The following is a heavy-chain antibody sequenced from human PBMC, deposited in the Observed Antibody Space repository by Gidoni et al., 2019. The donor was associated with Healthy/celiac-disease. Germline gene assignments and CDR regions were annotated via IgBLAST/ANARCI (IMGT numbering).Heavy chain of an antibody. Sequence: EVQLVESGGCLVQPGGSLILSCAASGFPFSSYAMSWVRQAPGKGLEWVSAISGSGGSTYYADSVKGRFTISRDNSKNTLYLQMNSLRAEDTAVYYCAKDPNYYGSGRVWFDPWGQGTLVTVSS. J-gene: IGHJ5*02. CDR2: ISGSGGST. D-gene: IGHD3-10*01. CDR1: GFPFSSYA. V-gene: IGHV3-23*04. CDR3: AKDPNYYGSGRVWFDP.